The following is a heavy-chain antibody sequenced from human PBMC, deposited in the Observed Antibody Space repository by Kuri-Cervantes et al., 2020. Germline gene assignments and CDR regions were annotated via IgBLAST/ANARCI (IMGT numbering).Heavy chain of an antibody. D-gene: IGHD3-3*01. CDR3: ARGVCAGCAFEI. CDR2: IKQDGSEM. V-gene: IGHV3-7*01. CDR1: GFTFSSYW. Sequence: GGSLRLSCAASGFTFSSYWMSWVRQAPGKGLEWVANIKQDGSEMYYVDSVKGRFTISRDNAKNSLYLQMNNLRAEDTAIYYCARGVCAGCAFEIWGQGTMVTVSS. J-gene: IGHJ3*02.